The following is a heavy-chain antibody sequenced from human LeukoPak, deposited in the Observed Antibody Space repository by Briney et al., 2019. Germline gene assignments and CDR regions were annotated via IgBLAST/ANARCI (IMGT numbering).Heavy chain of an antibody. V-gene: IGHV3-21*01. CDR2: ISSSSSYI. Sequence: PGGSLRLSCAASGFTFSSYRMNWVRQAPGKGLEWVSSISSSSSYIYYADSVKGRFTISRDNAKNSLYLQMNSLRAEDTAVYYCARSSPMTGQLVGGAADYWGQGTLVTVSS. CDR3: ARSSPMTGQLVGGAADY. CDR1: GFTFSSYR. J-gene: IGHJ4*02. D-gene: IGHD6-6*01.